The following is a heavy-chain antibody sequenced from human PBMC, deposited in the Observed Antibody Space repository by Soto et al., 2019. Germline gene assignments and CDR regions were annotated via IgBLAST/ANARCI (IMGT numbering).Heavy chain of an antibody. CDR2: INAGNGNT. Sequence: QVQLVQSGAEVKKPGASVKVSCKASGYTFTSYAMHWVRQAPGQRLEWMGWINAGNGNTKYSQKFQGRVTVTRDTSGGTAYMELSSLRSEDTAVYYCARAISSVTTFYFDLWGRGTLVTVSS. J-gene: IGHJ2*01. D-gene: IGHD4-17*01. CDR1: GYTFTSYA. CDR3: ARAISSVTTFYFDL. V-gene: IGHV1-3*01.